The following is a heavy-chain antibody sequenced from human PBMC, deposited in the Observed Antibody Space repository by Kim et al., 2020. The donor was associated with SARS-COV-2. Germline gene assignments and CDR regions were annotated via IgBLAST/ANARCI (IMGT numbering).Heavy chain of an antibody. J-gene: IGHJ4*02. Sequence: DSVKGRFTISRDNAKNSLYLQMNSRRAEDTAVYYCARDSYYYDSSGYYKDWGQGTLVTVSS. D-gene: IGHD3-22*01. CDR3: ARDSYYYDSSGYYKD. V-gene: IGHV3-11*04.